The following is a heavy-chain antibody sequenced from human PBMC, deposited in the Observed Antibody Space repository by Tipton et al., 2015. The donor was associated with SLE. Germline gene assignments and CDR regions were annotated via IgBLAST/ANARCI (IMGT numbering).Heavy chain of an antibody. V-gene: IGHV3-11*04. CDR3: ARDFEYGSGSYDY. CDR2: ISRNGANI. D-gene: IGHD3-10*01. J-gene: IGHJ4*02. Sequence: SLRLSCAGSGFIFSDSYMNWIRQAPGKGLEWVAYISRNGANIYYADSVRGRFTISRDNAKNSVYLQLNSLSAEDTAVYYCARDFEYGSGSYDYWGQGTLVTVSS. CDR1: GFIFSDSY.